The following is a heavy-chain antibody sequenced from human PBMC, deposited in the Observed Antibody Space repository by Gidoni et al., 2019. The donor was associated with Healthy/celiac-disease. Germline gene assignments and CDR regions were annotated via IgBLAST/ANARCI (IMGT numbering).Heavy chain of an antibody. V-gene: IGHV3-23*01. D-gene: IGHD6-19*01. CDR2: SSGSGGST. CDR1: GFTFSSYA. CDR3: ANSYSSGRHPFDY. J-gene: IGHJ4*02. Sequence: EVQLLESGGGLVQPGGSLRLSCAASGFTFSSYAMSWVRQAPGKGLGWVSASSGSGGSTYYADSVKGRFTISRDNSKNTLYLQMNSLRAEDTAVYYCANSYSSGRHPFDYWGQGTLVTVSS.